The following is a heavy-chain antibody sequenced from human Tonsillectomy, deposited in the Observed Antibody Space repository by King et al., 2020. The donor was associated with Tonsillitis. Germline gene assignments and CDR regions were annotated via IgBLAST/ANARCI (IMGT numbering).Heavy chain of an antibody. CDR2: IKSKTDGGTT. CDR1: GFTFSNGW. J-gene: IGHJ4*02. D-gene: IGHD5-18*01. Sequence: VQLVESGGGLVKPGGSLRLSCAASGFTFSNGWMNWVRQAPGKGLEWVGRIKSKTDGGTTDYAAPVKGRFTISRDDSKNTLYLQMNSLKTEDTAVYYCTVRGYSYAKKVDYWGQGTLVTVSS. CDR3: TVRGYSYAKKVDY. V-gene: IGHV3-15*01.